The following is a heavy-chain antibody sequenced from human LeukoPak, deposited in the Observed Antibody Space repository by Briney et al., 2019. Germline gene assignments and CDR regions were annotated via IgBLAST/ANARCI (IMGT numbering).Heavy chain of an antibody. CDR2: IYYSGST. CDR1: GGSISSSSYY. J-gene: IGHJ4*02. Sequence: SETLSLTCTVSGGSISSSSYYWSWIRQPPGKGLEWIGYIYYSGSTNYNPSLKSRVTISVDTSKNQFSLKLSSVTAADTAVYYCAKEMTTVTDWGQGTLVTVSS. V-gene: IGHV4-61*01. D-gene: IGHD4-17*01. CDR3: AKEMTTVTD.